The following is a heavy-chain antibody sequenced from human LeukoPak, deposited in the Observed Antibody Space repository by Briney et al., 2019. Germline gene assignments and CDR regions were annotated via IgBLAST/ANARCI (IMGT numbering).Heavy chain of an antibody. V-gene: IGHV3-7*01. CDR1: GFTFSSYA. Sequence: SGGSLRLSCAASGFTFSSYAMSWVRQAPGKGLEWVANIKQDGSEKDYVDSVKGRFTISRDNAEKSLHLQMNSLRAEDTAVYYCARHEFYYYMDVWGKGTTVTVSS. CDR2: IKQDGSEK. J-gene: IGHJ6*03. CDR3: ARHEFYYYMDV.